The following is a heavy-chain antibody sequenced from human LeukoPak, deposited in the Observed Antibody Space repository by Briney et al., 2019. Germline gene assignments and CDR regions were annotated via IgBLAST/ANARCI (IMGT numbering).Heavy chain of an antibody. D-gene: IGHD2-2*01. V-gene: IGHV4-59*01. J-gene: IGHJ2*01. CDR2: IYYSGST. CDR3: AREGDIVVVPAARLRGYFDL. CDR1: GGSISSYY. Sequence: SETLSLTCTVSGGSISSYYWSWIRQPPGKGLEWIGYIYYSGSTNYNPSLKSRVTISVDTSKNQFSLKLSSVTAADTAVYYCAREGDIVVVPAARLRGYFDLWGRGTLVTVSS.